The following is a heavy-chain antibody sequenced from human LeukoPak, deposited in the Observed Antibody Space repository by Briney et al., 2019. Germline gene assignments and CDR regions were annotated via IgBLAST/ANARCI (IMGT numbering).Heavy chain of an antibody. J-gene: IGHJ4*02. CDR2: IYYSGSP. V-gene: IGHV4-39*01. D-gene: IGHD2/OR15-2a*01. Sequence: SETLSLTCTVSGGSISNKNYKCDWIRQPPGKGLECIGSIYYSGSPSYNPSLKSRVTISVNTSKNQFSLRLSSVTAADTAVYYCATLRTAKTLFDYWGQGTLVTVSS. CDR1: GGSISNKNYK. CDR3: ATLRTAKTLFDY.